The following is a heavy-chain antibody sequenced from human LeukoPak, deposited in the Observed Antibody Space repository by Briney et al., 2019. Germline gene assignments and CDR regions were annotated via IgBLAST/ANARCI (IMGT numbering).Heavy chain of an antibody. CDR1: GFTFTYYA. Sequence: PGGSLRLSCAASGFTFTYYAMNWVRQAPGKGLEWVSTIGGGGTSTYYADSVKGRFTISRDNSKNTLYLQMNSLRAEDTAVYYCAKDRPSRDLDTFDVWGQGTMVTVSS. CDR3: AKDRPSRDLDTFDV. J-gene: IGHJ3*01. V-gene: IGHV3-23*01. CDR2: IGGGGTST. D-gene: IGHD2-2*01.